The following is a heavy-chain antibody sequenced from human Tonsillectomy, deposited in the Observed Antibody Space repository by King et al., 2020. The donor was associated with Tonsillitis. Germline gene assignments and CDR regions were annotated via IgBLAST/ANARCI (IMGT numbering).Heavy chain of an antibody. CDR1: GYTFNNYG. V-gene: IGHV1-18*04. D-gene: IGHD2-2*01. CDR2: IRAYNANT. CDR3: TTESLVVPTDSHY. J-gene: IGHJ4*02. Sequence: QLVQSGAEVKKPGASVKVSCKASGYTFNNYGFSWVRQALGQGLKWMGWIRAYNANTHYEQDIQARVTMTTDTSTSTAYMELRSLRSDDTAVNYCTTESLVVPTDSHYWGQGTLVTVSS.